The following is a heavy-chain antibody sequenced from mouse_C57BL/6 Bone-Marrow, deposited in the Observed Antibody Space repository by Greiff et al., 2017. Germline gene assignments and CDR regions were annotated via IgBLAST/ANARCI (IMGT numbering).Heavy chain of an antibody. V-gene: IGHV1-50*01. CDR1: GYTFTSYW. CDR3: ARSYYGSSLYAMDY. D-gene: IGHD1-1*01. Sequence: QVQLQQPGAELVKPGASVKLSCKASGYTFTSYWMQWVKQRPGQGLEWIGEIDPSDSYTNYNQKFKGKATLPVDTSSSTAYMQLSSLTSEDSAVYYCARSYYGSSLYAMDYWGQGTSVTVSS. CDR2: IDPSDSYT. J-gene: IGHJ4*01.